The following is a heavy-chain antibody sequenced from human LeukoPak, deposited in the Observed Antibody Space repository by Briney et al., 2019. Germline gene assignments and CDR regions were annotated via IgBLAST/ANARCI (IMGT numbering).Heavy chain of an antibody. Sequence: SETLSLTCAVYGGSFSGYYWSWIRQPAGKGLEWIGRIYTSGSTNYNPSLKSRVTMSVDTSKNQFSLKLSSVTAADTAVYYCARDLPSRGMDVWGQGTTVTVSS. CDR1: GGSFSGYY. CDR2: IYTSGST. J-gene: IGHJ6*02. V-gene: IGHV4-4*07. CDR3: ARDLPSRGMDV.